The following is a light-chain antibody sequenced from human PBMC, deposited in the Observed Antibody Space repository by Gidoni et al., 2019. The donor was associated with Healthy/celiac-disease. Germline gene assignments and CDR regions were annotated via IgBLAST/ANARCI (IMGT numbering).Light chain of an antibody. Sequence: EIVLPQSPRPLSLSPGERATLSCRGSQSVSSSYLAWYQQKPGQAPRLLIYGASSRATGIPDRFSVSGSGTDFTLTIRRLEPEDFAVYYCQQYGSSPMYPFGQGTQLEIK. CDR1: QSVSSSY. CDR3: QQYGSSPMYP. CDR2: GAS. V-gene: IGKV3-20*01. J-gene: IGKJ2*01.